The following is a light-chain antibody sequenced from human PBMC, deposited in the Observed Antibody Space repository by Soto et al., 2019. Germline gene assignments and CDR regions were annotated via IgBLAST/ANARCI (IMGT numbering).Light chain of an antibody. CDR3: QHRMNWPIT. CDR2: DAS. CDR1: QGISSY. Sequence: EILLTQSPATLSLSPGERATITCRASQGISSYLAWYQQKPGQAPRLLIYDASNRATGIPARFSGGGSETDFTLTISSLEPEDFAVYYCQHRMNWPITFGQGTRLEIK. V-gene: IGKV3-11*01. J-gene: IGKJ5*01.